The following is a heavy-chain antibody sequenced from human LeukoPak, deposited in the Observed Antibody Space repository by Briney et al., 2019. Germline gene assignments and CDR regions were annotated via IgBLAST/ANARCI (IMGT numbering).Heavy chain of an antibody. CDR1: GFTFSDYY. V-gene: IGHV3-23*01. CDR2: ISGSGGYT. CDR3: AKEDSSGYYIRLEYYFDS. J-gene: IGHJ4*02. D-gene: IGHD3-22*01. Sequence: PGGSLRLSCAASGFTFSDYYMSWIRQGPGKGLEWVSGISGSGGYTYYAGSVKGRFTISRDNSKNTLYLQMNSLRAEDTAVYYCAKEDSSGYYIRLEYYFDSWGQGALVTVSS.